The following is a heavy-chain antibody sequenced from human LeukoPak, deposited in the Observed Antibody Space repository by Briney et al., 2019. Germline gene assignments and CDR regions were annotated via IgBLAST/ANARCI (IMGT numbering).Heavy chain of an antibody. CDR3: ARNFTYCSGGSCYSEDAFDI. CDR1: GFTFSSYW. CDR2: INGDGSTT. V-gene: IGHV3-74*01. J-gene: IGHJ3*02. D-gene: IGHD2-15*01. Sequence: GGSLRLSCAASGFTFSSYWMHWVRQAPGKGLLWVSRINGDGSTTNYADSVKGRFTISRDNAKNTLYLQMNSLRAEDTAVYYCARNFTYCSGGSCYSEDAFDIWGQGTMVTVSS.